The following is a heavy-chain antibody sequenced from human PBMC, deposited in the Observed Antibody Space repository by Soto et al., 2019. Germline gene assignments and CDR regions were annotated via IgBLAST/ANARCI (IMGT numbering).Heavy chain of an antibody. D-gene: IGHD2-15*01. CDR2: ISGSGGST. CDR3: AKDGGSGGSCYYFDY. Sequence: GGSLRLSCAASGFTFSSYAMSWVRQAPGKGLEWVSAISGSGGSTYYADSVKGRFTISRDNSKNTLYLQMNSLRAEDTAVYYCAKDGGSGGSCYYFDYWGQGTLVTVSS. CDR1: GFTFSSYA. J-gene: IGHJ4*02. V-gene: IGHV3-23*01.